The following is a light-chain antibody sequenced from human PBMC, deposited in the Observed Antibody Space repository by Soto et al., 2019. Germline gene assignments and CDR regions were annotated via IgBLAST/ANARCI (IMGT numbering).Light chain of an antibody. Sequence: EIVLTQSPGTLSLSPGERATLSCRASQSVSSFYLAWYQQKPGQAPRLLIYGASSRATGIPDRFSGSGSGTDFTLTISRLEPEDFAVYYCHQYGSSPFTFGPGTKVDSK. CDR2: GAS. V-gene: IGKV3-20*01. CDR1: QSVSSFY. J-gene: IGKJ3*01. CDR3: HQYGSSPFT.